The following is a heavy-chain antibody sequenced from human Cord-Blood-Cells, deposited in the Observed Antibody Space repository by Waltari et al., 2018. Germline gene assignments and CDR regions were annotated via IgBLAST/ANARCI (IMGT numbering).Heavy chain of an antibody. CDR3: ARVNVLAAAGLPDAFDI. D-gene: IGHD6-13*01. CDR2: INAGNGNT. Sequence: QVQLVQTGAEVKKPGASVKVSCKASGYTFPSYALHWVRQAPGQRLEWMGWINAGNGNTKYSQKFQGRVTMTRDTSASTAYMELSSLRSEDTAVYYCARVNVLAAAGLPDAFDIWGQGTMVTVSS. J-gene: IGHJ3*02. CDR1: GYTFPSYA. V-gene: IGHV1-3*01.